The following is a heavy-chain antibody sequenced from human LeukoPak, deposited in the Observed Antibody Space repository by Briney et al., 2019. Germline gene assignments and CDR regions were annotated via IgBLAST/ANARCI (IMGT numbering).Heavy chain of an antibody. CDR2: INHSGST. J-gene: IGHJ4*02. V-gene: IGHV4-34*01. Sequence: PSETLSLTCAVYGGSFSGYYWSWIRQPPGKGLEWIGEINHSGSTNYNPSLKSRVTISIDTSKSQFSLNLTSVTAADTAVYYCAREFRGGGESGIFDYWGQGTLVTVSS. CDR3: AREFRGGGESGIFDY. CDR1: GGSFSGYY. D-gene: IGHD2-21*01.